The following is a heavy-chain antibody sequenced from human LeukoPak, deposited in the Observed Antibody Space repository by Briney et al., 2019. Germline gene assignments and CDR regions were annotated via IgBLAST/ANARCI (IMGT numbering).Heavy chain of an antibody. CDR1: GGSFSGYY. CDR2: INHSGST. D-gene: IGHD4-17*01. J-gene: IGHJ3*02. CDR3: ARLRNYGVGRPAFDI. V-gene: IGHV4-34*01. Sequence: SETLSLTCAVYGGSFSGYYWSWIRQPPGKGLEWIGEINHSGSTNYNPSLKSRVTISVDTSKNQFSLRLSSVTAADTAVYYCARLRNYGVGRPAFDIWGQGTMVTVSS.